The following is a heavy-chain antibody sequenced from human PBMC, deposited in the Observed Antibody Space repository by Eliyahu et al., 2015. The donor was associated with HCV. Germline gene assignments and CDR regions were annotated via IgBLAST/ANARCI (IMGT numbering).Heavy chain of an antibody. D-gene: IGHD1-26*01. CDR3: AKDAIGGLPPPGGMDV. J-gene: IGHJ6*03. Sequence: EVQLVESGGVVVQPGGSLRLSCAASGFTFDDYAMHWVRQAPGKGLEGVSLISWDGGSTYYADSVKGRFTISRDNSKNSLYLQMNSLRAEDTALYYCAKDAIGGLPPPGGMDVWGKGTTVTVSS. CDR1: GFTFDDYA. V-gene: IGHV3-43D*04. CDR2: ISWDGGST.